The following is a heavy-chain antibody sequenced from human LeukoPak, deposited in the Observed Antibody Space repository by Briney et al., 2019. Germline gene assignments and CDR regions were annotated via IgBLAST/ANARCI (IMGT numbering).Heavy chain of an antibody. CDR1: GGSISYYY. CDR2: IYYSGTT. V-gene: IGHV4-59*01. J-gene: IGHJ6*02. Sequence: PSETLSLTCTVSGGSISYYYWSWIRQSPGKGLEWIGYIYYSGTTNYNPSLKSRVTISVDTSKNQFSLQLRSVTAADTAVYYCARENPQTTVPEGMDVWGQGTTVTVSS. CDR3: ARENPQTTVPEGMDV. D-gene: IGHD4-17*01.